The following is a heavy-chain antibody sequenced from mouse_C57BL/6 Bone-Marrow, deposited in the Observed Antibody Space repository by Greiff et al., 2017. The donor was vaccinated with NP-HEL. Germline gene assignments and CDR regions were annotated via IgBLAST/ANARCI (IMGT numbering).Heavy chain of an antibody. J-gene: IGHJ2*01. Sequence: QVQLQQSGPELVKPGASVKISCKASGYTFTSYTMHWVKQRPGQGLEWIGYINPSSGYTKYNQKFKDKATLTADKSSSTAYMQLSSLTSEDSAVYYCARARRGYWGQGTTLTVSS. CDR2: INPSSGYT. D-gene: IGHD3-3*01. V-gene: IGHV1S26*01. CDR1: GYTFTSYT. CDR3: ARARRGY.